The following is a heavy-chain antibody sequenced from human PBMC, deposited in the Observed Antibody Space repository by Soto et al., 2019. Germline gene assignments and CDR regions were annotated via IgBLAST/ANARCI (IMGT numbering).Heavy chain of an antibody. CDR1: GGSFSGYY. D-gene: IGHD2-8*01. V-gene: IGHV4-34*01. Sequence: TSETLSLTCAVYGGSFSGYYWSWIRQPPGKGLEWIGEINHSGSTNYNPSLKSRVTISVDTSKNQFSLKLSSVTAADTAVYYCVSQRTSVLTQAYFDYWGPGALVTV. CDR3: VSQRTSVLTQAYFDY. J-gene: IGHJ4*02. CDR2: INHSGST.